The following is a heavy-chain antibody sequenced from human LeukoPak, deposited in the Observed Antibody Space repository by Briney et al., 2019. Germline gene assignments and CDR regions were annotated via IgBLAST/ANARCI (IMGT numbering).Heavy chain of an antibody. Sequence: SETLSLTCTVSGGSISSYYWSWIRQPPGKGLEWIGYIYYSGSTNYNPSLKSRVTTSVDTSKNQFSLKLSSVTAADTAVYYCAREGGYCSSTSCDGAFDYWGQGILVTVSS. J-gene: IGHJ4*02. D-gene: IGHD2-2*01. CDR1: GGSISSYY. V-gene: IGHV4-59*01. CDR2: IYYSGST. CDR3: AREGGYCSSTSCDGAFDY.